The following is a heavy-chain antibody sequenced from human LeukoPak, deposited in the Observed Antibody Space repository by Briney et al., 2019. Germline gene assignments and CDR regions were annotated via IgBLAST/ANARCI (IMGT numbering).Heavy chain of an antibody. D-gene: IGHD6-13*01. Sequence: SVKVSCKASGGTFSSYAICWVRQAPGQGLEWMGRIIPILGIANYAQKFQGRVTITADKSTSTAYMELSSLRSEDTAVYYCARAGADDYSSSWYYFDYWSQGTLVTVSS. J-gene: IGHJ4*02. CDR2: IIPILGIA. CDR1: GGTFSSYA. CDR3: ARAGADDYSSSWYYFDY. V-gene: IGHV1-69*04.